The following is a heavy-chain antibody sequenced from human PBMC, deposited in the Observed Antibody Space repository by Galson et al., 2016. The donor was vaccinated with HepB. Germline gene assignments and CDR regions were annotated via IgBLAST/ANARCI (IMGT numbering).Heavy chain of an antibody. CDR3: AKDRELQYFDWSMPWY. V-gene: IGHV3-30*18. D-gene: IGHD3-9*01. CDR2: TSFDETHN. Sequence: SLRLSCAATGGIFRRTGMHWVRQAPGKGQEWVAGTSFDETHNHYADSVTGRFTISRDNSKNTLYLQMNSLTSEDTAVYYCAKDRELQYFDWSMPWYWGQGTLVTVSS. J-gene: IGHJ4*02. CDR1: GGIFRRTG.